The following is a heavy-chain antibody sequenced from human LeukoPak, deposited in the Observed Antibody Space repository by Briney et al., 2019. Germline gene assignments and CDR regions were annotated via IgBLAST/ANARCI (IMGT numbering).Heavy chain of an antibody. CDR1: GVSISSYY. CDR2: IYYSGST. D-gene: IGHD3-16*02. V-gene: IGHV4-59*01. J-gene: IGHJ5*02. CDR3: ARVQRGPLRLGELSPTTPPDS. Sequence: NPSETLSLTCTVSGVSISSYYWSWIRQPPGKGLEWIGYIYYSGSTNYNPSLKSRVTISVDTSKNQFSLKLSSVTAADTAVYYCARVQRGPLRLGELSPTTPPDSWGQGTLVTVSS.